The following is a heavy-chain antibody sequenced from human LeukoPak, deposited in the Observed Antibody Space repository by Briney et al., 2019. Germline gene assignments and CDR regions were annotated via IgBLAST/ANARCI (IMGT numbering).Heavy chain of an antibody. CDR3: ARTGYSSGWYGGFDI. V-gene: IGHV5-51*01. Sequence: GESLKIACKGSGYSFTNYWIGWVRQMSGKGLEWMGIIYPGDSDTRYSPSFQGQVTISADKSIITAYLQWSSLKASDTAMYYCARTGYSSGWYGGFDIWGQGTLVTVSS. J-gene: IGHJ3*02. CDR1: GYSFTNYW. CDR2: IYPGDSDT. D-gene: IGHD6-19*01.